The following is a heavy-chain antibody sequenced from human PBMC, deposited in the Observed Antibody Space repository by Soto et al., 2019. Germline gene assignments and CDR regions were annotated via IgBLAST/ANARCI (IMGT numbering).Heavy chain of an antibody. J-gene: IGHJ4*02. CDR3: AKPAALLGELSLPDY. CDR1: GFTFSSYW. V-gene: IGHV3-7*01. D-gene: IGHD3-16*02. CDR2: IKQDGSEK. Sequence: GGSLRLSCAASGFTFSSYWMSWVRQAPGKGLEWVANIKQDGSEKYYVDSVKGRFTISRDNAKNSLYLQMNSVRAEDTAVYYCAKPAALLGELSLPDYWGQGTLVTVSS.